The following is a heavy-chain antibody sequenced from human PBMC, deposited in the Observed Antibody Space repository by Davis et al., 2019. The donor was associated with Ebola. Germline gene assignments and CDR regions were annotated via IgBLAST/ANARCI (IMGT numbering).Heavy chain of an antibody. CDR1: GYTFTSYG. V-gene: IGHV1-2*06. J-gene: IGHJ3*02. CDR2: INPNSGGT. Sequence: AASVKVSCKASGYTFTSYGITWVRQAPGQGLEWMGRINPNSGGTNYAQKFQGRVTMTTETSISTAYMDLTRLRSDDTAVYYCARGFGDVDSFDIWGQGTLVTVSS. CDR3: ARGFGDVDSFDI. D-gene: IGHD3-10*01.